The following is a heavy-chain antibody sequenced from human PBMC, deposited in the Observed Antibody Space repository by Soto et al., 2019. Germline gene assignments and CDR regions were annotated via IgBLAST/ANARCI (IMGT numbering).Heavy chain of an antibody. CDR2: ISAYNGNT. CDR3: ARGYYYDSSGYYPARDY. Sequence: ASVKVSCKASGYTFTSYGISWVRQAPGQGLEWMGWISAYNGNTNYAQKLQGRVTMTTDTSTSTAYMELRSLRSDDTAVYYCARGYYYDSSGYYPARDYWGQGTLVTVSS. V-gene: IGHV1-18*01. J-gene: IGHJ4*02. D-gene: IGHD3-22*01. CDR1: GYTFTSYG.